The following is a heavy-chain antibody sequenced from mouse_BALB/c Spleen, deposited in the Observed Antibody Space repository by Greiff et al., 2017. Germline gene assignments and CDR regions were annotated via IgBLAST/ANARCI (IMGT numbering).Heavy chain of an antibody. Sequence: QVQLKESGPGLVAPSQSLSITCTVSGFSLTSYGVHWVRQPPGKGLEWLGVIWAGGSTNYNSALMSRLSISKDNSKSQVFLKMNSLQTDDTAMYYGARGDRYDGSTFDYWGQGTTLTVSS. V-gene: IGHV2-9*02. CDR3: ARGDRYDGSTFDY. D-gene: IGHD2-14*01. CDR1: GFSLTSYG. CDR2: IWAGGST. J-gene: IGHJ2*01.